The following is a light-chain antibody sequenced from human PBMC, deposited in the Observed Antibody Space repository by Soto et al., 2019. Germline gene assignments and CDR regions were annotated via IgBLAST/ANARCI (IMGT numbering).Light chain of an antibody. Sequence: DIQMTQSPSTLSASVGDRVTITCRASQSISSWLAWYQQKPGKAPKLLIYKASSLESGVPSRFSGSGSGTEFTLTISSLQPDDFATYYCQRYSYYPFTFGPGTKVDIK. CDR2: KAS. CDR3: QRYSYYPFT. CDR1: QSISSW. J-gene: IGKJ3*01. V-gene: IGKV1-5*03.